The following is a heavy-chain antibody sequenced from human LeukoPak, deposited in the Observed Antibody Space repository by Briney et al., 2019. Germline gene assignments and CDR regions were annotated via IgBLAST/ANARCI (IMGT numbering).Heavy chain of an antibody. J-gene: IGHJ6*03. CDR3: ARVRDFYYYYMDV. CDR1: GFTFSSYE. D-gene: IGHD3-3*01. Sequence: PGGSLRLSCAASGFTFSSYEMNWVRQAPGKGLEWVANIKPDGSEKYYVDSVKGLFTISTQNAKNSLYLQMNSLRAEDTAVYYCARVRDFYYYYMDVWGKGTTVTVSS. CDR2: IKPDGSEK. V-gene: IGHV3-7*01.